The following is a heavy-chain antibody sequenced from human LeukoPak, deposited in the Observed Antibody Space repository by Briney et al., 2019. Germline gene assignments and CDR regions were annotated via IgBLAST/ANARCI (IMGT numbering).Heavy chain of an antibody. CDR2: ISGSGGST. CDR3: AKWSSSSLHGMDV. Sequence: GGSPRLSCAASGFTFSSYAMSWVRQAPGKGLEWVSAISGSGGSTYYADSVKGRFTISRDNSKNTLYLQMNSLRAEDTAVYYCAKWSSSSLHGMDVWGQGTTVTVSS. J-gene: IGHJ6*02. CDR1: GFTFSSYA. V-gene: IGHV3-23*01. D-gene: IGHD6-13*01.